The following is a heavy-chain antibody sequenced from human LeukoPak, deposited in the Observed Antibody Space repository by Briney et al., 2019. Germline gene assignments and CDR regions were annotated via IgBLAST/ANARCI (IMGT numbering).Heavy chain of an antibody. V-gene: IGHV3-48*03. Sequence: GGSLRLSCAASEFTFSSYELNWVRQAPGEGLEWVSYISDIGTTQHYADSVKGRFTISRDNAKNSLYLQMNSLTAEDTAVYYCARDRSKVTAYDDALDIWGQGTMVIVSS. CDR3: ARDRSKVTAYDDALDI. CDR2: ISDIGTTQ. D-gene: IGHD2-21*02. J-gene: IGHJ3*02. CDR1: EFTFSSYE.